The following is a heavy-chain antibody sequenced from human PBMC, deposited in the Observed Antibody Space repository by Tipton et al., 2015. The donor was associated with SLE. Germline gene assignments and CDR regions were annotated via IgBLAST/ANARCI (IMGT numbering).Heavy chain of an antibody. CDR2: LHSSGNT. J-gene: IGHJ4*02. V-gene: IGHV4-39*07. CDR3: ARAGSYYDY. Sequence: TLSLTCTVSGGSVSSATYYWGWIRQPPGKGLEWIGSLHSSGNTYFTPSLKSRVTMSLDTSENQFSLKLSSVTAADTAVYYCARAGSYYDYWGQGTLVTVSS. D-gene: IGHD3-10*01. CDR1: GGSVSSATYY.